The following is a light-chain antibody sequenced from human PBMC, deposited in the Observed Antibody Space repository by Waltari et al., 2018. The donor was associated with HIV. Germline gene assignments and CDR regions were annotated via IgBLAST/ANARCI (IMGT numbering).Light chain of an antibody. CDR2: AAS. J-gene: IGKJ1*01. Sequence: DIQMTQSPSSLSASVGDRGTITCRASQGIDNYLAWYQQKPGKVPKLLIYAASTLQSGVPSRFSGSGSGTAFTLTISSLQPEDVATYYCQRYNSAQWTFGHGTKVEIK. V-gene: IGKV1-27*01. CDR3: QRYNSAQWT. CDR1: QGIDNY.